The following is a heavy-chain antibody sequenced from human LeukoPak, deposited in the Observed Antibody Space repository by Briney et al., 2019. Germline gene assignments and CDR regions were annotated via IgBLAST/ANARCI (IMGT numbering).Heavy chain of an antibody. J-gene: IGHJ4*02. D-gene: IGHD2-8*02. CDR1: GDSINSNY. CDR3: ARLLAGCPGGRCRAHFDY. CDR2: IYYGGST. V-gene: IGHV4-59*01. Sequence: SETLSLTCSVSGDSINSNYWSWMRQPPGKGLEWIGYIYYGGSTNYNPSLKSRVSMSVDTSKNQFSLNLSSVAAADTAVYHCARLLAGCPGGRCRAHFDYWGQGTLVTVSS.